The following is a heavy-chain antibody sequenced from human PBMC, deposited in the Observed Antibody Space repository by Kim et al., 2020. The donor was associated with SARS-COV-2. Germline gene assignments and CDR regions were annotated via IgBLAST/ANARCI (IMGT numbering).Heavy chain of an antibody. CDR1: GGSFSGYY. D-gene: IGHD3-22*01. V-gene: IGHV4-34*01. Sequence: SETLSLTCAVYGGSFSGYYWSWIRQPPGKGLEWIGEINHSGSTNYNPSLKSRVTISVDTSKNQFSLKLSSVTAADTAVYYCARAGYYDSSGYSPSPDAFDIWGQGTMVTVSS. CDR2: INHSGST. J-gene: IGHJ3*02. CDR3: ARAGYYDSSGYSPSPDAFDI.